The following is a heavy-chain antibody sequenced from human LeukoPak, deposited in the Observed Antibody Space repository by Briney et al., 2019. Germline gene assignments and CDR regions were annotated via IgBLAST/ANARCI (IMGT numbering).Heavy chain of an antibody. CDR3: VKDISGFYFGADY. J-gene: IGHJ4*02. CDR2: ISWNSGNI. V-gene: IGHV3-9*01. D-gene: IGHD3-22*01. Sequence: PGRSLRLSCAASGFTFDDYAMHWVRQPPGKGLEWVSGISWNSGNIGYADSVKGRFTSRDNAKRSLYLQMDSLRVEDTALYYCVKDISGFYFGADYWGQGTLVTVSS. CDR1: GFTFDDYA.